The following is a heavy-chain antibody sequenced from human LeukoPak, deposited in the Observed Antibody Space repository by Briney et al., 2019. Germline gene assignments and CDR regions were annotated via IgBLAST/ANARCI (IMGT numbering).Heavy chain of an antibody. D-gene: IGHD3-10*01. V-gene: IGHV3-49*03. CDR3: TRSGWLLWSGGDFTDY. Sequence: GGSLRLSCTASGFTFGDYAMSWFRQAPGQGLEWVGFIRSKAYGGTTEYAASVKGRFTISRDDSKSIAYLQMNSLKTEDTAVYYCTRSGWLLWSGGDFTDYWGQGTLVTVSS. CDR1: GFTFGDYA. J-gene: IGHJ4*02. CDR2: IRSKAYGGTT.